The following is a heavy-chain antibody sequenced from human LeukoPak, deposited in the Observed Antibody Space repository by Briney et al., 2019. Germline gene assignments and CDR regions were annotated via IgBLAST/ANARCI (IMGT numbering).Heavy chain of an antibody. V-gene: IGHV3-21*01. J-gene: IGHJ4*02. D-gene: IGHD6-19*01. CDR3: ARSIAVAGPYYFDY. CDR2: ISSSSTYL. Sequence: PGGSLRLSCAASGFTFSDYSMNWVRQAPGKGLEWVSSISSSSTYLYYADSVRGRFTISRDNAKNSLFLQMNSLRAEDTAVYYCARSIAVAGPYYFDYWGQGTLVTVSS. CDR1: GFTFSDYS.